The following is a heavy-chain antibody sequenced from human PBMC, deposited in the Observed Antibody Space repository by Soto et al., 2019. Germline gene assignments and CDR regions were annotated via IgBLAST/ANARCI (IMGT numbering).Heavy chain of an antibody. Sequence: QVQLVQSGAEVKKPGSSVKVSCKASGGTFSSYSISWVRQAPGQGLEWMGGIIPIIGTPNYAQKFQGRVTITADKSTNTAYMELSSLRSEDTAVYYCARREYDSVGLDAFDIWGQGTLVTVSS. CDR2: IIPIIGTP. J-gene: IGHJ3*02. D-gene: IGHD3-22*01. CDR3: ARREYDSVGLDAFDI. V-gene: IGHV1-69*06. CDR1: GGTFSSYS.